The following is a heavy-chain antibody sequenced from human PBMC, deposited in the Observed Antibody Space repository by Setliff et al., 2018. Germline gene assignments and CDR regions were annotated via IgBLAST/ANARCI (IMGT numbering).Heavy chain of an antibody. CDR3: ATERLLDYYGSGSYPSFDY. J-gene: IGHJ4*02. Sequence: ASVKVSCQVSGYTLTELSMHWVRRAPGKGLEWMGGFDPEDGETIYAQKFQGRVTMTEDTSTDTAYMELSSLRSEDTAVYYCATERLLDYYGSGSYPSFDYWGQGTLVTVSS. D-gene: IGHD3-10*01. CDR2: FDPEDGET. CDR1: GYTLTELS. V-gene: IGHV1-24*01.